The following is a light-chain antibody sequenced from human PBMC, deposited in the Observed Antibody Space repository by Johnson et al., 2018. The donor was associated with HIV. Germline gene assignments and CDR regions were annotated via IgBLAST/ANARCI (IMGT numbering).Light chain of an antibody. CDR2: ENN. CDR1: SSNIGNNY. V-gene: IGLV1-51*02. Sequence: SVLTQPPSVSAAPGQKVTISCSGSSSNIGNNYVSWYQQLPGTAPKLLIYENNKRPSGIPDRFSGSKSGTSATLGITGLQTGDEADYYCGTWDSSLSAVSVFGTGTTVTVL. CDR3: GTWDSSLSAVSV. J-gene: IGLJ1*01.